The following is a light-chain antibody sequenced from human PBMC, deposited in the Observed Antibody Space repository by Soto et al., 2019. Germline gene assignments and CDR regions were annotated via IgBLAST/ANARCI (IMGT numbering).Light chain of an antibody. CDR2: GAS. CDR3: QHYGSLPWT. V-gene: IGKV3-20*01. Sequence: VTSKSPYTVSVPPGERDTLSCRPTRSVPLTTLAWYQQKPGQPPMLLIYGASSRATGIPDRFSGSGSGTYFTLTISILEPEDFAVYYCQHYGSLPWTFGQGTNVDIK. CDR1: RSVPLTT. J-gene: IGKJ1*01.